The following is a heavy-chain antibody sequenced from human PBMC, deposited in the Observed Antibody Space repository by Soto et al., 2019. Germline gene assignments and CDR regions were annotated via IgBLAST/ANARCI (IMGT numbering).Heavy chain of an antibody. D-gene: IGHD3-10*01. CDR2: IFHDGTA. CDR1: GVSLTSGNW. J-gene: IGHJ4*02. CDR3: ARLVYDTRLNYMYFDF. V-gene: IGHV4-4*02. Sequence: TSETLSLTCAVSGVSLTSGNWWTWVRQSPQRGLEYIGEIFHDGTANYYPSFERRVAMSVDTSRNQFSLKLTSVTAADTAVYFCARLVYDTRLNYMYFDFWGPGTLVTVSS.